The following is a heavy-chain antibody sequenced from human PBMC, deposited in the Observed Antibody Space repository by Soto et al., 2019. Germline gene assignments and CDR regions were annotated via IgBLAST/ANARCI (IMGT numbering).Heavy chain of an antibody. J-gene: IGHJ4*02. CDR2: ISYDGSNK. D-gene: IGHD2-15*01. CDR3: AKDFWGYCSGGSCYSSYFDY. CDR1: GFTFSRYG. V-gene: IGHV3-30*18. Sequence: ESGGGVVQPGRSLRLSCAASGFTFSRYGMHWVRQAPGKGLEWVAVISYDGSNKYYADSVKGRFTISRDNSKNTLYLQMNSLRAEDTAVYYCAKDFWGYCSGGSCYSSYFDYWGQGTLVTVSS.